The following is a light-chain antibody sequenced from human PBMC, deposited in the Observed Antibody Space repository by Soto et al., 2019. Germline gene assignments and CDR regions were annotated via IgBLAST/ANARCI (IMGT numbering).Light chain of an antibody. CDR2: GAS. V-gene: IGKV3-20*01. Sequence: EIVMTQSPATLSVSPGKRASRSCMASQSVSSNLAWYQQKPGQAPRLLIYGASSRATGISDRFSGSGSGTDFSLSISRLEPEDFAVYYCQQYGSSPPKTFGQGTKVDIK. J-gene: IGKJ1*01. CDR1: QSVSSN. CDR3: QQYGSSPPKT.